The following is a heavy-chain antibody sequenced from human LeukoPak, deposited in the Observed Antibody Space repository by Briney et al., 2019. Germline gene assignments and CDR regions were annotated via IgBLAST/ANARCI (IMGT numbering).Heavy chain of an antibody. CDR2: INAGNGNT. CDR1: GYTFTSYG. Sequence: ASVKVSCKASGYTFTSYGISWVQQAPGQRLEWMGWINAGNGNTKYSQKFQGRVTITRDTSASTAYMELSSLRSEDTAVYYCARGLGYCSGGSCYALYYYYGMDVWGQGTTVTVSS. J-gene: IGHJ6*02. CDR3: ARGLGYCSGGSCYALYYYYGMDV. V-gene: IGHV1-3*01. D-gene: IGHD2-15*01.